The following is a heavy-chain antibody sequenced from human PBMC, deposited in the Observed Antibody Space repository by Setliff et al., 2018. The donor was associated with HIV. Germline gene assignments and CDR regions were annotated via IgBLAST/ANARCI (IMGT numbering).Heavy chain of an antibody. CDR3: AKDALVGAAAYYFDY. V-gene: IGHV3-33*06. Sequence: GGSLRLSCVASGFTFSSYGMHWVRQAPGKGLEWVAVIWYDGSNKHYVDSVKGRFTISRDNSKNTLYLQMNSLRAEDTAVYYCAKDALVGAAAYYFDYWGQGTLVTVSS. CDR2: IWYDGSNK. CDR1: GFTFSSYG. D-gene: IGHD2-2*01. J-gene: IGHJ4*02.